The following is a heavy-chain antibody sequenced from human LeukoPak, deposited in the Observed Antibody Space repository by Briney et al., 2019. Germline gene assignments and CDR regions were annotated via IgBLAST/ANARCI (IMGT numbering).Heavy chain of an antibody. CDR3: VRDGGVSGYDLLDY. Sequence: PGGSLRLSCAASGFTFSNYWMTWVRQAPGKGLEWVAHINQDGSKEYYMDPVKARFTISRDNAKNSLSLQMNSLRAEDTAVYYCVRDGGVSGYDLLDYWGQGTLVTVSS. J-gene: IGHJ4*02. CDR2: INQDGSKE. CDR1: GFTFSNYW. V-gene: IGHV3-7*01. D-gene: IGHD5-12*01.